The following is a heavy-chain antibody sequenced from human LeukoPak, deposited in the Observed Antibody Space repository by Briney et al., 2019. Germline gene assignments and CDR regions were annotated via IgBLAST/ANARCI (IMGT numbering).Heavy chain of an antibody. CDR2: INRDVSII. Sequence: GGSLRLSCAASGFTFSRYWMHWVRQVPGKGLVWVSRINRDVSIISYADSVRGRFTISRDNANNTLYLQMNGLRAEDTAVYYCARNGLGEWELLHVWGQGTLVTVSS. CDR1: GFTFSRYW. D-gene: IGHD1-26*01. V-gene: IGHV3-74*01. J-gene: IGHJ4*02. CDR3: ARNGLGEWELLHV.